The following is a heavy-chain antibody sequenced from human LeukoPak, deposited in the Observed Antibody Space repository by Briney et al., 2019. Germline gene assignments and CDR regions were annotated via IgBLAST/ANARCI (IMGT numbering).Heavy chain of an antibody. V-gene: IGHV4-38-2*02. J-gene: IGHJ4*02. CDR1: GGSIRNYY. CDR3: AISTVTSIDY. Sequence: PSETLSLTCTVSGGSIRNYYWSWIRQPPGKGLEWIGSIYHSGSTYYNPSLKSRVTISVDTSKNQFSLKLSSVTAADTAVYYCAISTVTSIDYWGQGTLVTVSS. D-gene: IGHD4-17*01. CDR2: IYHSGST.